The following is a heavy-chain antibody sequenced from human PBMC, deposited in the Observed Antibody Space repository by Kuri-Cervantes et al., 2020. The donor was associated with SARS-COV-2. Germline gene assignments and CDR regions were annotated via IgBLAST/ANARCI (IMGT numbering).Heavy chain of an antibody. V-gene: IGHV4-34*01. Sequence: GSLRPAGPVDDCSFSDYYWGWARQPPGKGLEWIELINHSGSTNYNPSLKSRVTISVDTSKNQFSLKLSSVTAADTAVYYCARGFRPILGKFDPRGQGTLVTVSS. CDR1: DCSFSDYY. CDR2: INHSGST. D-gene: IGHD3-3*01. CDR3: ARGFRPILGKFDP. J-gene: IGHJ5*02.